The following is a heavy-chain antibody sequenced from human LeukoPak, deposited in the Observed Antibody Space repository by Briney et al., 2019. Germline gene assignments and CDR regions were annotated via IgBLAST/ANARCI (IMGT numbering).Heavy chain of an antibody. Sequence: GASVKVSCKASGGTFSSYAISWVRQAPGQGLEWMGGIIPIFGTANYAQKFQGRVTITTDESTSTAYMELSSLRSEDTAVYYCASSMVNADGVRIYYYYMDVWGKGTTVTVSS. CDR2: IIPIFGTA. CDR1: GGTFSSYA. J-gene: IGHJ6*03. V-gene: IGHV1-69*05. D-gene: IGHD5-18*01. CDR3: ASSMVNADGVRIYYYYMDV.